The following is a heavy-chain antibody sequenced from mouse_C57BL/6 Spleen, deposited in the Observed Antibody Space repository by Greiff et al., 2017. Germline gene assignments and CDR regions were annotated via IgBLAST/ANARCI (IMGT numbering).Heavy chain of an antibody. Sequence: EVQRVESGGDLVKPGGSLKLSCAASGFTFSSYGMSWVRQTPDKRLEWVATISSGGSYTYYPDSVKGRFTISRDNAKNTLYLQMSSLKSEDTAMXYCARRYGNGGYFDVWGTGTTVTVSS. CDR3: ARRYGNGGYFDV. CDR1: GFTFSSYG. V-gene: IGHV5-6*01. J-gene: IGHJ1*03. CDR2: ISSGGSYT. D-gene: IGHD2-1*01.